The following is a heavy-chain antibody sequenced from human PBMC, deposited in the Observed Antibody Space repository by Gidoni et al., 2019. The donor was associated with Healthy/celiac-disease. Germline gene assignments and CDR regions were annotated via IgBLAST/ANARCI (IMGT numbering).Heavy chain of an antibody. CDR1: GFTFSSYA. D-gene: IGHD5-18*01. V-gene: IGHV3-23*01. Sequence: EVQLLESGGGLVQPGRSLRLSCAASGFTFSSYAMSWFRQAPGKGLEWVSAISGCVGSTYYADSVKGRFTNSRDNSKNTLYLQMNSLRAEDTAVYYCAKRLYSYGSSYFDYWGQGTLVTVSS. J-gene: IGHJ4*02. CDR3: AKRLYSYGSSYFDY. CDR2: ISGCVGST.